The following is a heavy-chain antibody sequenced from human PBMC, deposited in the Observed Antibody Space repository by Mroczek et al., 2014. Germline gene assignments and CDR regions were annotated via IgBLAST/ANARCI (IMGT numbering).Heavy chain of an antibody. CDR2: INPNSGGT. D-gene: IGHD6-6*01. CDR3: ARDSALPFYSSSSAPSIDY. CDR1: GYTFTGYY. V-gene: IGHV1-2*02. Sequence: VQLVQSGAEVKKPGASVKVSCKASGYTFTGYYMHWVRQAPGQGLEWMGWINPNSGGTNYAQKFQGRVTMTRDTSISTAYMELSRLRSDDTAVYYCARDSALPFYSSSSAPSIDYWGQGTLVTVSS. J-gene: IGHJ4*02.